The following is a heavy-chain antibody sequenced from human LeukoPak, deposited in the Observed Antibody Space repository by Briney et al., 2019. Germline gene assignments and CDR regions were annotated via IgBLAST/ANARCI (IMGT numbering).Heavy chain of an antibody. V-gene: IGHV3-7*01. Sequence: PGGSLRPSCAASGFTFSRYWMSWVRQAPGKGLEWVANIKQDGSEKYYVDSVKGRFTISRDNAKNSLYLQMNSLRAEDTAVYYCAREEYGDHLWWGQGTLVTVSS. J-gene: IGHJ4*02. CDR2: IKQDGSEK. D-gene: IGHD2-21*02. CDR1: GFTFSRYW. CDR3: AREEYGDHLW.